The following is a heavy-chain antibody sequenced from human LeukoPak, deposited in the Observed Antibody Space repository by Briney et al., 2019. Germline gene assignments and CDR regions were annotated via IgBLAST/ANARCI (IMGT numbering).Heavy chain of an antibody. Sequence: PGGSLRLSCAASGFTFDDYAMHWVRQAPGKGLEWVSGISWNSGSIGYADSVKGRFTISRDNAKNSLYLQMNSLRAEDTAVYYCARVWSYYYYYYYMDVWGKGTTVTISS. CDR2: ISWNSGSI. CDR1: GFTFDDYA. J-gene: IGHJ6*03. CDR3: ARVWSYYYYYYYMDV. V-gene: IGHV3-9*01. D-gene: IGHD3-16*01.